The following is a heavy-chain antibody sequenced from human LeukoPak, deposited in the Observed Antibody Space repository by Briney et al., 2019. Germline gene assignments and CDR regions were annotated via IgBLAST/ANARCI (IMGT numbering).Heavy chain of an antibody. CDR2: ISAYNGNT. V-gene: IGHV1-18*01. CDR1: GYTFTSYG. D-gene: IGHD3-22*01. J-gene: IGHJ6*02. CDR3: ARDETWYYDSSGPPGYYYYGMDV. Sequence: GASVKVSCKASGYTFTSYGISWVRQAPGQGLEWMGWISAYNGNTNYAQKLQGRVTMTTDTSTSTAYMELRSLRSDDTAVYYCARDETWYYDSSGPPGYYYYGMDVWGQGTTVTVSS.